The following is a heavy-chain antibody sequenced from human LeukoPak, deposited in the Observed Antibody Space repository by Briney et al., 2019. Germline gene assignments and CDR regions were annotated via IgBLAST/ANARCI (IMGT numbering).Heavy chain of an antibody. CDR3: ARNPGIAAAGLWWFDP. CDR2: MNPNSGNT. J-gene: IGHJ5*02. V-gene: IGHV1-8*01. Sequence: ASVKASCKASGYTFTSYDINWVRQATGQGLEWMGWMNPNSGNTGYAQKFQGRVTMTRNTSISTAYMELSSLRSEDTAVYYCARNPGIAAAGLWWFDPWGQGTLVTVSS. CDR1: GYTFTSYD. D-gene: IGHD6-13*01.